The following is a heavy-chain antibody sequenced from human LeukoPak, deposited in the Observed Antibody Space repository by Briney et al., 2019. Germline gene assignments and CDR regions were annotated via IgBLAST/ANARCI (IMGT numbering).Heavy chain of an antibody. D-gene: IGHD3-22*01. CDR1: GFTFSSYA. V-gene: IGHV3-23*01. Sequence: PGGSLRLSCAASGFTFSSYAMSWVRQAPGKGLEWVSAISGSGGSTYYADSVKGRFTISRDNSKDTLYLQMNSLRAEDTAVYYCAKGYYYDSSGYPGYWGQGTLVTVSS. J-gene: IGHJ4*02. CDR3: AKGYYYDSSGYPGY. CDR2: ISGSGGST.